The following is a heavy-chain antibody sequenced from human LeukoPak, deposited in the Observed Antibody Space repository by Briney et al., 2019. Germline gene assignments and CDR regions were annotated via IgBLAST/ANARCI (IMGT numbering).Heavy chain of an antibody. CDR3: TTEAMITFGGVIVPTHFDY. J-gene: IGHJ4*02. CDR1: GFTFSNAW. Sequence: PGGSLRLSCAAFGFTFSNAWMSWVRQAPGKGLEWVGRIKSKTDGGTTDYAAPVKGRFTISRDDSKNTLYLQMNSLRTEDTAVYYCTTEAMITFGGVIVPTHFDYWGQGTLVTVSS. D-gene: IGHD3-16*02. V-gene: IGHV3-15*01. CDR2: IKSKTDGGTT.